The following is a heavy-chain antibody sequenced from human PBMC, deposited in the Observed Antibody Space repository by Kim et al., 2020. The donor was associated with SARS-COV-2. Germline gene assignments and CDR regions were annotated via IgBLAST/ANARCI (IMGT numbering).Heavy chain of an antibody. D-gene: IGHD6-19*01. CDR2: IKQDGNQK. CDR1: GFTFSSYW. V-gene: IGHV3-7*01. J-gene: IGHJ3*02. Sequence: GGSLRLSCAASGFTFSSYWMTWVRQAPGKGLEWVANIKQDGNQKYYVDSVKGRFTISRDNAKNSLYLQMNSLRAEDTAGYYCARVGDLYSSGKDAFDMWG. CDR3: ARVGDLYSSGKDAFDM.